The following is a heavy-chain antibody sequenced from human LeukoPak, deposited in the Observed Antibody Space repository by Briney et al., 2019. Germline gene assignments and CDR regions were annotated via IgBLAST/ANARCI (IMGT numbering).Heavy chain of an antibody. CDR3: AREGYDFWSGSYAFDI. D-gene: IGHD3-3*01. J-gene: IGHJ3*02. Sequence: GGSLRLSCAASGFTFSDYGTNWVRQAPGKGLEWVAVISYDGSNKYYADSVKGRFTISRDNSKNTLYLQMNSLRAEDTAVYYCAREGYDFWSGSYAFDIWGQGTMVTVSS. CDR1: GFTFSDYG. CDR2: ISYDGSNK. V-gene: IGHV3-30*03.